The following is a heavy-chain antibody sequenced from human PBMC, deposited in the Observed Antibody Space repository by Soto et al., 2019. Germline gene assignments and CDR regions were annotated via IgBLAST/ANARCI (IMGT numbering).Heavy chain of an antibody. Sequence: EVQLLESGGGLVQPGGSLRLSCAASGFTFASYALGWVRQAPGKGLEWVSGISGSGGSTYYADSVKGRFTISRDTSKDTLYLQMNSLRAEDTAVYYCSKDRHYYYAPGRPTYLDYWGQGSLVTVSS. CDR2: ISGSGGST. J-gene: IGHJ4*02. CDR1: GFTFASYA. V-gene: IGHV3-23*01. D-gene: IGHD3-10*01. CDR3: SKDRHYYYAPGRPTYLDY.